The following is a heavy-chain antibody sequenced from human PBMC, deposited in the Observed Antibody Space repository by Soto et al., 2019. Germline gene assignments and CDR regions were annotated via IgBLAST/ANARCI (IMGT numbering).Heavy chain of an antibody. CDR2: ISGSGGST. D-gene: IGHD1-1*01. V-gene: IGHV3-23*01. J-gene: IGHJ6*02. CDR3: AKDELEMSSYYSYGMDV. CDR1: GFTFSSDA. Sequence: PGGSLRLSCAASGFTFSSDAMSWVRQAPGKGLEWVSAISGSGGSTYYADSVKGRFTISRDNSKNTLYLQMNSLRAEDTAVYYCAKDELEMSSYYSYGMDVWGQGTTVTVSS.